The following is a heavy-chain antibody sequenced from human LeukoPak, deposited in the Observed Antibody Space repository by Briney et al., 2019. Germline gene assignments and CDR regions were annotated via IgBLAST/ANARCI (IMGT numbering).Heavy chain of an antibody. D-gene: IGHD3-22*01. J-gene: IGHJ4*02. V-gene: IGHV3-23*01. CDR2: IGSGGTT. CDR3: AKYFYDSSTYSFDY. CDR1: GFTFSNYA. Sequence: GGSLRLSCAAAGFTFSNYAMSWVRQAPGKGLEWVSSIGSGGTTHYADSVKGRFTISRDNSKNTLFLQMNSLRAEDTAVYYCAKYFYDSSTYSFDYWGQGTLVTVSS.